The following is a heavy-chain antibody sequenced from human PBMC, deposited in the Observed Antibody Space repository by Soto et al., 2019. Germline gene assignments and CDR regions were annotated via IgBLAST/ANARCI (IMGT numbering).Heavy chain of an antibody. J-gene: IGHJ5*02. V-gene: IGHV3-23*01. CDR3: AKTMSYYDSSGYYPNWFDP. CDR1: GFTFSSYA. D-gene: IGHD3-22*01. Sequence: PGGSLRLSCAASGFTFSSYAMSWVRQAPGKGLEWVSAISGSGGSTYYADSVKGRFTISRDTSKNTLHLQINSLRAEDTAVYYFAKTMSYYDSSGYYPNWFDPWGQGTLVTVS. CDR2: ISGSGGST.